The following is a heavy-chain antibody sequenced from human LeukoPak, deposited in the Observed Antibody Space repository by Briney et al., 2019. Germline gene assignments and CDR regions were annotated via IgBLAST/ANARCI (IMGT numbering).Heavy chain of an antibody. CDR1: GFTFSSNY. J-gene: IGHJ5*02. CDR3: ARDLGQYYDTSDNWFDP. D-gene: IGHD3-22*01. CDR2: INSDGINT. Sequence: GGSLRLSCAASGFTFSSNYMSWVRQAPGKGLVWVSRINSDGINTSYADSVKGRFTISRDNAKNTLNLQMNSLRAEDTAVYYCARDLGQYYDTSDNWFDPWGQGTLVTVSS. V-gene: IGHV3-74*01.